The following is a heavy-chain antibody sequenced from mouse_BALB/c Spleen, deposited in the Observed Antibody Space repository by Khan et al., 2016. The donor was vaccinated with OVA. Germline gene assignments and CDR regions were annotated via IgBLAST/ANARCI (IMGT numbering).Heavy chain of an antibody. Sequence: QVQLKQSGAELAKPGASVKMSCKASGYTFTTYWMHWVKKRPGQGLEWIGYIDPSTGYIEYNQKFKDKATLTTDKSSTTAFMQLSSLPSEDSAVYYCARRGRYGIFGYWGQGTLVTVSA. J-gene: IGHJ3*01. V-gene: IGHV1-7*01. CDR3: ARRGRYGIFGY. D-gene: IGHD2-1*01. CDR1: GYTFTTYW. CDR2: IDPSTGYI.